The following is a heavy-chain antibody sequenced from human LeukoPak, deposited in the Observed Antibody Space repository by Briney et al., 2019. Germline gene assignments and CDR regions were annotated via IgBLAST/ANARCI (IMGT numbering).Heavy chain of an antibody. CDR3: AINWNLDY. Sequence: PGGSLRLSCAASGFTFSSYAMSWVRQAPGKGLEWVSSISNSGCSTYYADSVKGRFTISRDNSKNTLSLQMNSLRAEDTAVYYCAINWNLDYWGQGTLVTVSS. CDR2: ISNSGCST. CDR1: GFTFSSYA. V-gene: IGHV3-23*01. D-gene: IGHD1-20*01. J-gene: IGHJ4*02.